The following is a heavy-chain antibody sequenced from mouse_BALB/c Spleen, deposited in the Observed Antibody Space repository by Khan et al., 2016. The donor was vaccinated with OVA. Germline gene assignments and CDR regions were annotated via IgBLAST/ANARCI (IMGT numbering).Heavy chain of an antibody. D-gene: IGHD2-14*01. J-gene: IGHJ4*01. Sequence: QIQLVQSGPELKKPGETVRISCKASGYTFTTAGIQWVQKMPGKGLKWIGWINTHSGVPKSAEDFKGRFAFFLEISVHNAYLQITNLKNEDTATYFCARGGAAYYRNDGGAREYWGQGTSVTVSS. V-gene: IGHV9-4*02. CDR3: ARGGAAYYRNDGGAREY. CDR2: INTHSGVP. CDR1: GYTFTTAG.